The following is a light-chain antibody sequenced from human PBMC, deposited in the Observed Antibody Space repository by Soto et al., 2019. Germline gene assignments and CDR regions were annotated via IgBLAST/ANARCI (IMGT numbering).Light chain of an antibody. Sequence: DLPLTQSPSFLSASVGDRVTITCRASQGINSGYLAWYQQKPGTAPKLLIYATSTLQSGVPSRFSGSGSGTEFTLTISSLQPEDFATYYCQQLISYPVTFGGGTKVEIK. V-gene: IGKV1-9*01. CDR3: QQLISYPVT. J-gene: IGKJ4*01. CDR1: QGINSGY. CDR2: ATS.